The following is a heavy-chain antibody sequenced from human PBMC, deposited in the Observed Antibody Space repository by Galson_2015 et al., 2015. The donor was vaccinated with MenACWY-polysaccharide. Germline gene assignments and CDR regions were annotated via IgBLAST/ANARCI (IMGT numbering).Heavy chain of an antibody. CDR1: GFTFSSFN. CDR3: ARGRDCSSTTCYGSGDL. Sequence: SLRLSCAASGFTFSSFNMNWVRQAPGKGLEWLSSISSTSTYMYYADSVKGRFTISRDNAKNSLYLQMNILRAEDTAVYYCARGRDCSSTTCYGSGDLWGQGTLVTVSS. V-gene: IGHV3-21*01. J-gene: IGHJ4*02. CDR2: ISSTSTYM. D-gene: IGHD2-2*01.